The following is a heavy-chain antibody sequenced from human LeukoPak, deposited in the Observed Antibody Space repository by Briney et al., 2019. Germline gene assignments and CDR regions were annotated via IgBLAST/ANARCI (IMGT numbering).Heavy chain of an antibody. J-gene: IGHJ3*02. CDR3: ASIGPYYYDSSGSLDAFDI. CDR1: AYTFTVYY. CDR2: INPNSSET. V-gene: IGHV1-2*02. D-gene: IGHD3-22*01. Sequence: ASVTVSCKASAYTFTVYYIHWVRHAPGQGLDWMGWINPNSSETNYAQKFQGRVIMTSDTSISTAYMELRRLRSDDTAVYYCASIGPYYYDSSGSLDAFDIWGQGTMVTVSS.